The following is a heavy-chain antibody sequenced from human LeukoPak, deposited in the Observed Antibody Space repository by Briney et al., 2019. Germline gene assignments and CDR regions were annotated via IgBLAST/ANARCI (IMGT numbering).Heavy chain of an antibody. CDR3: ARGGAARPDY. D-gene: IGHD6-6*01. CDR1: GFTFSNYG. J-gene: IGHJ4*02. Sequence: GGSLRLSCAASGFTFSNYGMNWVRQAPGKGLEWVSYISSTSTNINYADSVRGRFTIPRDNAKRSLYLQMNSLRVEARAVYYCARGGAARPDYWGPGTLVTVSS. CDR2: ISSTSTNI. V-gene: IGHV3-48*04.